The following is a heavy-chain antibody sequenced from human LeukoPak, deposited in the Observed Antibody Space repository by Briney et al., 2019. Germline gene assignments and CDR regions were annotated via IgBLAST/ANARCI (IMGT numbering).Heavy chain of an antibody. V-gene: IGHV3-33*01. CDR3: AREVGYSYGYGYYYYYGMDV. D-gene: IGHD5-18*01. Sequence: QPGRSLRLSCAASGFTSSSYGMHWVRQAPGKGLEWVAVIWYDGSNKYYADSVKGRFTISRGNSKNTLYLQMNSLRAEDTAVYYCAREVGYSYGYGYYYYYGMDVWGQGTTVTVSS. CDR2: IWYDGSNK. CDR1: GFTSSSYG. J-gene: IGHJ6*02.